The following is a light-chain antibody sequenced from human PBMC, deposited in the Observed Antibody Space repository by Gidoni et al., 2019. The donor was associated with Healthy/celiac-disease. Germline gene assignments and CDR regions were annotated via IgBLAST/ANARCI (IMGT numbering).Light chain of an antibody. CDR2: TAS. J-gene: IGKJ1*01. V-gene: IGKV1-5*03. Sequence: VTITCRASQTISSWLAWFQQKPGKAQKLMIYTASSLESGVPSRFSGSGSGPEFTLTISSLQPDDFVTYYCQQYDSYPWTFGQGTKVEIK. CDR3: QQYDSYPWT. CDR1: QTISSW.